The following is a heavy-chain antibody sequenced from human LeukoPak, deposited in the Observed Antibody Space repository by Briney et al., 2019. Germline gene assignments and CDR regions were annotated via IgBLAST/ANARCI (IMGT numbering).Heavy chain of an antibody. J-gene: IGHJ3*02. CDR2: ISSRSSTI. Sequence: GGSLRLSCAVSGFTFSSYDMNWVRQAPGKGLEWVSYISSRSSTIYYADSVKGRFTISRDNAKNSLYLQMNSLRDEDTAVYYCAGGYSDAFDIWGQGTMVTVSS. D-gene: IGHD2-15*01. CDR1: GFTFSSYD. V-gene: IGHV3-48*02. CDR3: AGGYSDAFDI.